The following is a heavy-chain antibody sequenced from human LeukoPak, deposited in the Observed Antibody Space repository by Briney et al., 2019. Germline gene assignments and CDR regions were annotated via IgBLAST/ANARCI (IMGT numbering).Heavy chain of an antibody. Sequence: GESLKISCKGSGYGFTSYWIGWVRQMPGKGLEWMGIIYPGDSDTRYSPSFQGQVTISADKSISTAYLQWSSLKASDTAMYYCARQGWELLKGGAFDIWGQGTMVTVSS. CDR3: ARQGWELLKGGAFDI. V-gene: IGHV5-51*01. CDR1: GYGFTSYW. J-gene: IGHJ3*02. D-gene: IGHD1-26*01. CDR2: IYPGDSDT.